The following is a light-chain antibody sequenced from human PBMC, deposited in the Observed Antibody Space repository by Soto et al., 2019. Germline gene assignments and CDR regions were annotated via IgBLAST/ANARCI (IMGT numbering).Light chain of an antibody. CDR2: AAS. V-gene: IGKV1-8*01. CDR3: QQYYSYPTWT. J-gene: IGKJ1*01. CDR1: QGISSY. Sequence: AIRMTQSPSSLSASTGDRVTITCRASQGISSYLAWYQQKPGKDPKLLIYAASTLQSEVPSRFSGSGSGTDCTLTISCLQSEDVATYYCQQYYSYPTWTFGQGTKVEIK.